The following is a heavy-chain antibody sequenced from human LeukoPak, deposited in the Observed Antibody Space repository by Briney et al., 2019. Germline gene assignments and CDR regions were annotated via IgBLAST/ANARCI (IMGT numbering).Heavy chain of an antibody. CDR2: ISAYNGNT. J-gene: IGHJ4*02. V-gene: IGHV1-18*01. CDR1: GYTFTSYG. Sequence: ASVKVSCKASGYTFTSYGISWVRQAPGQGLEWMGWISAYNGNTNYAQKLQGRVTMTTDTSTSTAYMELRSLRSDDTAVYYCASAPSQHYDFWSGYYFDYWGQGTLVTVSS. D-gene: IGHD3-3*01. CDR3: ASAPSQHYDFWSGYYFDY.